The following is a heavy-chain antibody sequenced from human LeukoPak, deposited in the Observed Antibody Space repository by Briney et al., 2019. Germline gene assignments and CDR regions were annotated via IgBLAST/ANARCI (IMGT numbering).Heavy chain of an antibody. Sequence: PGGSLRLSCAASGFTFSSYGMHWVRQAPGKGLEWVAVISYDGSNKYYADSVKGRFTISRDNSKNTLYLQMNSLRAEDTAVYYCAKYSSPTDHWGQGTLVTVSS. D-gene: IGHD6-13*01. J-gene: IGHJ4*02. CDR3: AKYSSPTDH. CDR1: GFTFSSYG. CDR2: ISYDGSNK. V-gene: IGHV3-30*18.